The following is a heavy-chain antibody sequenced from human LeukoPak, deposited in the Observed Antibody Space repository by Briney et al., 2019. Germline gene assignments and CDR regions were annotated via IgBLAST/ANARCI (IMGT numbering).Heavy chain of an antibody. V-gene: IGHV1-18*04. D-gene: IGHD3-16*01. CDR2: FSTYNGDT. CDR1: GYTFTNYY. Sequence: EASVKVSCKASGYTFTNYYMHWVRQAPGQGLEWMGWFSTYNGDTKYAQKLKGRVTLTADTLTSTAYMELRTLISDDTATYYCAIGQGVITWGGADVYDVWGQGTTVIVSS. J-gene: IGHJ3*01. CDR3: AIGQGVITWGGADVYDV.